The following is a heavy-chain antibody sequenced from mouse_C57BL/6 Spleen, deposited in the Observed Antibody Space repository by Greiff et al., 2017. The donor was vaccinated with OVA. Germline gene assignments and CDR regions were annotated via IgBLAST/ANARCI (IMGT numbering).Heavy chain of an antibody. J-gene: IGHJ2*01. Sequence: VQLQQSGPELVKPGDSVKISCKASGYSFTGYFMNWVMQSHGKSLEWIGRINPYNGDTFYNQKFKGKATWTVDKSSSTAHMELRSLTSEDSAVYYCARTTVVAEDYFDYWGQGTTLTVSS. V-gene: IGHV1-20*01. D-gene: IGHD1-1*01. CDR3: ARTTVVAEDYFDY. CDR1: GYSFTGYF. CDR2: INPYNGDT.